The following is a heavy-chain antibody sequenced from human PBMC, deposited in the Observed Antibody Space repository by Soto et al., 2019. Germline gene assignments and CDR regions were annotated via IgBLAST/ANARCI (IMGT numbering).Heavy chain of an antibody. D-gene: IGHD6-13*01. V-gene: IGHV4-39*01. CDR1: GGSISSNNYS. Sequence: SETLSLTCTVSGGSISSNNYSWGWIRQPPGKGLEWIGSNLYSGSTYYNSSLKSRVTISVDTSKNQFSLKLSSVTAADTAVYYCPYSRQDAFDIWGQGTMVTVSS. J-gene: IGHJ3*02. CDR2: NLYSGST. CDR3: PYSRQDAFDI.